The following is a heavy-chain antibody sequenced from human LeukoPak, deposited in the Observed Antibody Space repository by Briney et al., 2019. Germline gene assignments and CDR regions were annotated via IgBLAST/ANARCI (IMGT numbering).Heavy chain of an antibody. D-gene: IGHD1/OR15-1a*01. CDR1: GYSFTRYY. V-gene: IGHV1-2*02. Sequence: GGSVKVSCKASGYSFTRYYILWVRQAPGQGLEWMGWINPNSGGTNYAQKFQGRVTMTRDTSISTVYMEVNGLRSDDTAVYYCANLMGTAYYYDMDVWGQGTTVTVSS. CDR3: ANLMGTAYYYDMDV. CDR2: INPNSGGT. J-gene: IGHJ6*02.